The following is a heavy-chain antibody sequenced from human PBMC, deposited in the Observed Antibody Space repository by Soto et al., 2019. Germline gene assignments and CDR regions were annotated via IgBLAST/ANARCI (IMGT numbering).Heavy chain of an antibody. CDR3: ATRSLAYCGGDCSAYFDY. D-gene: IGHD2-21*02. Sequence: QVQLQESGPGLVKPSQTLSLTCTVSGGSISSGDYYWSWIRQPPGKGLEWIGYIYYSGSTYYNPSLKSRVTISVDTSKNQFSLKLSSVTAADTAVYYCATRSLAYCGGDCSAYFDYWGQGTLVTVSS. CDR2: IYYSGST. CDR1: GGSISSGDYY. V-gene: IGHV4-30-4*01. J-gene: IGHJ4*02.